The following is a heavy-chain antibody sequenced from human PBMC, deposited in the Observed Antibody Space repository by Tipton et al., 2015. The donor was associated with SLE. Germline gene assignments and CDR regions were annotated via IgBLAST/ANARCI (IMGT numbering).Heavy chain of an antibody. Sequence: GSLRLSCAASGFTLSRYAMNWVRQAPGKGLEWVSSISSSSRYIYHAESLKGRFTISRDNAKNSLYLQMNSLRAEDTALYYCAKGRNYYYMDVWGKGTTVTVSS. CDR1: GFTLSRYA. CDR2: ISSSSRYI. CDR3: AKGRNYYYMDV. J-gene: IGHJ6*03. V-gene: IGHV3-21*04.